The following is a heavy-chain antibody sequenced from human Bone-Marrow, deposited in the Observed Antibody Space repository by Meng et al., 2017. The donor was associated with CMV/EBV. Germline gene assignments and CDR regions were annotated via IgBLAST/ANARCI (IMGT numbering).Heavy chain of an antibody. Sequence: SETLSLTCTVSGGSISSGDYYWSWIRQPPGKGLEWIGYIYYSGSTYCNPSLKSRVTISVDTSKNQFSLKLSSVTAADTAVYYCATGARVVPAAIRHFQHWGQGTLVPVSS. J-gene: IGHJ1*01. CDR1: GGSISSGDYY. D-gene: IGHD2-2*02. V-gene: IGHV4-30-4*08. CDR3: ATGARVVPAAIRHFQH. CDR2: IYYSGST.